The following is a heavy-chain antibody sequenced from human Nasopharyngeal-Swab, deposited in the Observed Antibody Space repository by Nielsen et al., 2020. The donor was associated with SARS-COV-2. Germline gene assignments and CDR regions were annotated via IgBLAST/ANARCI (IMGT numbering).Heavy chain of an antibody. CDR3: ARDIITGTIVGAFDI. V-gene: IGHV3-48*01. D-gene: IGHD1-7*01. J-gene: IGHJ3*02. Sequence: WIRQPPGTGLEWVSYISSSSSTIYYADSVKGRFTISRDNAKNSLYLQMNSLRAEDTAVYYCARDIITGTIVGAFDIWGQGTRVTVSS. CDR2: ISSSSSTI.